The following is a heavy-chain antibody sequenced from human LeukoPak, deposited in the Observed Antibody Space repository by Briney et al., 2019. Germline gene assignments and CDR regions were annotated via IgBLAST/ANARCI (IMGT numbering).Heavy chain of an antibody. CDR2: IYYSGST. J-gene: IGHJ5*02. CDR3: AKNASTVVTPGGWFDP. D-gene: IGHD4-23*01. V-gene: IGHV4-39*01. CDR1: GGSISSRSYY. Sequence: SETLSLTCTVSGGSISSRSYYWGWIRQPPGKGLEWIGSIYYSGSTYYNPSLKSRVTISLDTSKNQFSLRLSSVTAADTAVYYCAKNASTVVTPGGWFDPWGQGTLVTVSS.